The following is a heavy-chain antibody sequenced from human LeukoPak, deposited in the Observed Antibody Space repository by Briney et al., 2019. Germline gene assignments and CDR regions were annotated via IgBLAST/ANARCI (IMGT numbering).Heavy chain of an antibody. Sequence: PGGSLRLSCAASGFTFSSYLMSWVRQAPGKGLEWVANIKQDGSEKYYVDSVKGRFTISRDNAKNSLYLQMNSLRAEDTAVYYCARDYYDSSGYSRGAYNWFDPWGQGTLVTVSS. CDR2: IKQDGSEK. D-gene: IGHD3-22*01. J-gene: IGHJ5*02. V-gene: IGHV3-7*01. CDR3: ARDYYDSSGYSRGAYNWFDP. CDR1: GFTFSSYL.